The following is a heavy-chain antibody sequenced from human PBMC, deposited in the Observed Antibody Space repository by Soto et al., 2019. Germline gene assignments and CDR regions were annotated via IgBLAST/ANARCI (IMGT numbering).Heavy chain of an antibody. CDR3: ARGGGVGVAGSAAFEM. CDR2: INPATGAA. D-gene: IGHD3-3*01. J-gene: IGHJ3*02. V-gene: IGHV1-2*02. CDR1: GYPVTAYY. Sequence: QLHLVQSGAVVKKPGASVTVSCSASGYPVTAYYMHWVRQAPGRGLEWMGGINPATGAAKYTQTFQGRVTMPRETSTSTVFMELSGLTSEDTAVFSCARGGGVGVAGSAAFEMWGQGTLVTVSS.